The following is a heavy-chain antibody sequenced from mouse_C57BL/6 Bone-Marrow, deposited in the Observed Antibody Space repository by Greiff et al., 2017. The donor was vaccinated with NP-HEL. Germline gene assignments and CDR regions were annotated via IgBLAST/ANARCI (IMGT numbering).Heavy chain of an antibody. CDR3: ARRAYYGKGSYAMDY. CDR2: IYPGSGNT. Sequence: QVQLTQSGAELVRPGASVKLSCKASGYTFTDYYINWVKQRPGQGLEWIALIYPGSGNTYYHEKFKGKATLTAEKSSSTAYMQLSSLTSEDSAVYYCARRAYYGKGSYAMDYWGQGTSVTVSS. V-gene: IGHV1-76*01. D-gene: IGHD1-1*01. J-gene: IGHJ4*01. CDR1: GYTFTDYY.